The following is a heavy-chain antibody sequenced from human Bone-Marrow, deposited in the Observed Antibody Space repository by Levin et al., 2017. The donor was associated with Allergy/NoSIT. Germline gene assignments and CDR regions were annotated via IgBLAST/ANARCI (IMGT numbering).Heavy chain of an antibody. V-gene: IGHV2-70*04. J-gene: IGHJ4*02. CDR3: ARGYYDILTGYNAPLDY. CDR1: GFSLSTTGMR. D-gene: IGHD3-9*01. CDR2: IDWDDDE. Sequence: SGPTLVKPTQTLTLTCTFSGFSLSTTGMRVSWIRQPPGKALEWLARIDWDDDEYYSTSLRTRLTISKDTSKNQAVLTMTNMGPMDTATYYCARGYYDILTGYNAPLDYWGQGTLVTVSS.